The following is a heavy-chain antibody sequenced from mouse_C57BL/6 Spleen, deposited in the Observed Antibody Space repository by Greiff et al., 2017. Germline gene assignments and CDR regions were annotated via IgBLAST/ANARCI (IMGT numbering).Heavy chain of an antibody. CDR2: ISYDGSN. Sequence: EVKLMESGPGLVKPSQSLSLTCSVTGYSITSGYYWNWIRQFPGNKLEWMGYISYDGSNNYNPSLKNRISITLDTSKNQFFLKLNSVTTEDTATYYCALGLRREFDYWGQGTTLTVSS. J-gene: IGHJ2*01. CDR3: ALGLRREFDY. V-gene: IGHV3-6*01. CDR1: GYSITSGYY. D-gene: IGHD2-4*01.